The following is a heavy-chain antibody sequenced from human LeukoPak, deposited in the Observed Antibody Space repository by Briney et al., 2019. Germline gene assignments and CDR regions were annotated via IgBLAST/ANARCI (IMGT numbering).Heavy chain of an antibody. V-gene: IGHV1-3*01. Sequence: GASVKVSCKASGYTFTSYAMHWVRQAPGQRLEWMGWINAGNGNTKYSQKFQGRVTITRDTSASTAYMELSSLRFEDTAVYYCAREVVATIGAWFDPWGQGTLVTVSS. J-gene: IGHJ5*02. CDR3: AREVVATIGAWFDP. D-gene: IGHD5-12*01. CDR2: INAGNGNT. CDR1: GYTFTSYA.